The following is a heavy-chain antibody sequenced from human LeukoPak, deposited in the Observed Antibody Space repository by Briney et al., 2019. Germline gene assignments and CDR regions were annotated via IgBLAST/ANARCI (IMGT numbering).Heavy chain of an antibody. V-gene: IGHV5-51*01. Sequence: PGESLTISCKGSGYSVTSYCIGWVRQMPGKGLEWMGIIYPGDSDTRYRPSFQGQVTISADKSITTAYLQWSSLRASDTAMYYCARPANRGDAFDIWGQGTMVTVSS. D-gene: IGHD2/OR15-2a*01. J-gene: IGHJ3*02. CDR1: GYSVTSYC. CDR2: IYPGDSDT. CDR3: ARPANRGDAFDI.